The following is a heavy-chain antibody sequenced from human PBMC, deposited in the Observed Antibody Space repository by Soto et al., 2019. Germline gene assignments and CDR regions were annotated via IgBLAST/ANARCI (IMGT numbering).Heavy chain of an antibody. D-gene: IGHD1-7*01. CDR1: GFTFSSYD. Sequence: EVQLAESGGGMVQPGGSLRLSCVASGFTFSSYDMHWVRQAPGKGLAYVSSISSNGGTTYYGNSVKGRFTISRDNSKNTLYRPMGRLRAEDMAVYYCVRRVSGNYDYWGQGTLVTVSS. CDR3: VRRVSGNYDY. J-gene: IGHJ4*02. CDR2: ISSNGGTT. V-gene: IGHV3-64*01.